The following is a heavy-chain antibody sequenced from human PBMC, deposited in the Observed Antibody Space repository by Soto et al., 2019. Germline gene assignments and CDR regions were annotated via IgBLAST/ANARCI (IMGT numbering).Heavy chain of an antibody. D-gene: IGHD3-22*01. CDR1: GGTFSSYA. CDR2: INPNSGGT. CDR3: ARDWGYYYDSSGQRAAHYGMDV. V-gene: IGHV1-2*02. J-gene: IGHJ6*02. Sequence: QVQLVQSGAEVKKPGSSVKVSCKASGGTFSSYAISWVRQAPGQGLEWMGGINPNSGGTNYAQKFQGRVTMTRDTSISTAYMELSRLRSDDTAVYYCARDWGYYYDSSGQRAAHYGMDVWGQGTTVTVSS.